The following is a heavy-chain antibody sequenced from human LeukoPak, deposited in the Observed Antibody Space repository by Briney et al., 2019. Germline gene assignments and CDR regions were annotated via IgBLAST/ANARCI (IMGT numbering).Heavy chain of an antibody. V-gene: IGHV3-33*01. CDR3: ARDSVLAALDEDYYYYYGMDV. Sequence: GGSLRLSCAASGFTFCSYGMHWVRQAPGKGLKWVAVIWYDGSDKYYADSVKGRFTISRDNSKNTLYLQMNSLRAEDTAVYYCARDSVLAALDEDYYYYYGMDVWGKGTTVTVSS. CDR2: IWYDGSDK. J-gene: IGHJ6*04. D-gene: IGHD2-2*01. CDR1: GFTFCSYG.